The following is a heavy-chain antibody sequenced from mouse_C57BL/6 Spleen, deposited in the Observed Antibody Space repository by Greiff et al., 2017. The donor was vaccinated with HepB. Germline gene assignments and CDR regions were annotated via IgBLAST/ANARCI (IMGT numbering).Heavy chain of an antibody. CDR3: ARSVYGNTWFAY. CDR1: GYAFSSYW. D-gene: IGHD2-1*01. Sequence: VHLVESGAELVKPGASVKISCKASGYAFSSYWMNWVKQRPGKGLEWIGQIYPGDGDTNYNGKFKGKATLTADKSSSTAYMQLSSLTSEDSAVYFCARSVYGNTWFAYWGQGTLVTVSA. V-gene: IGHV1-80*01. CDR2: IYPGDGDT. J-gene: IGHJ3*01.